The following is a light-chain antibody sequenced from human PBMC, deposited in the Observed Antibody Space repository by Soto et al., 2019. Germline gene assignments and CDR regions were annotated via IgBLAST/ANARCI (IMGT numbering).Light chain of an antibody. J-gene: IGKJ4*01. CDR2: TAY. CDR1: QEINSY. CDR3: QRRHSYPVT. V-gene: IGKV1-9*01. Sequence: DIQLTQSPSFLSASVGDRVTITCRASQEINSYLAWYQQKAWKAPKLLIHTAYTWQSGVPSRFSGSGSGTAFTLTISSLQPADVATYYCQRRHSYPVTLGGGTKVEIQ.